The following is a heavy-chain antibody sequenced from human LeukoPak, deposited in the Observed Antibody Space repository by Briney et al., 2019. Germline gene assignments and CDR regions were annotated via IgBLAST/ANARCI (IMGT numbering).Heavy chain of an antibody. CDR2: IYPGDSET. D-gene: IGHD1-26*01. CDR3: ARRRDLYSGSYYPFDY. Sequence: GESLKISCRGSGYRFTNYWIGWVRQMPGKGLEWMGIIYPGDSETRYSPSFQGQVTISADKSISTAYLQWSSLKASDTAMYYCARRRDLYSGSYYPFDYWGQGTLVTVSS. V-gene: IGHV5-51*01. CDR1: GYRFTNYW. J-gene: IGHJ4*02.